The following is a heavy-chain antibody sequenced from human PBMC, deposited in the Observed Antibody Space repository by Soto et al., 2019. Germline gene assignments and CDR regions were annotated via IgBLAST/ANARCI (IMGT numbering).Heavy chain of an antibody. V-gene: IGHV3-43*01. J-gene: IGHJ6*02. Sequence: GGSLRLSCAASGFTFDDYTMHWVRQAPGKGLEWVSLISWDGGSTYYADSVKGRFTISRDNSKNSLYLQMNSLRTEDTALYYCAKAMVRGVIGGYGMDVWGQGTTVTVSS. D-gene: IGHD3-10*01. CDR1: GFTFDDYT. CDR3: AKAMVRGVIGGYGMDV. CDR2: ISWDGGST.